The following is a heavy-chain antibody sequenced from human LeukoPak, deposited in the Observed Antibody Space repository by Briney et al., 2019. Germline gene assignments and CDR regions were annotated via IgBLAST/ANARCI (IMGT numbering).Heavy chain of an antibody. Sequence: PSETLSLTCAVYGGSFSGYYWSWIRQPPGKGLEWIGEINHSGSTNYNPSLKSRVTISVDTSKNQFSLKLNSVTAADTAVYYCATVASGWYPDYWGQGALVTVAS. CDR1: GGSFSGYY. V-gene: IGHV4-34*01. D-gene: IGHD6-19*01. CDR2: INHSGST. J-gene: IGHJ4*02. CDR3: ATVASGWYPDY.